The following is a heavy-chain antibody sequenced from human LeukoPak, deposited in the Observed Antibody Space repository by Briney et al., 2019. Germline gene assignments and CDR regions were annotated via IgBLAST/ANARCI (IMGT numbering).Heavy chain of an antibody. J-gene: IGHJ6*02. Sequence: SETLSLTCTVSGGSISSSSYYWAWIRQPPGKGLEWIGSIYYSGSTYYNPSLKSRVTISVDTSKNQFSLKLSSVTAADTAVYYCARQGIVVVPAAIHYYYGMDVWGQGTTVTVSS. D-gene: IGHD2-2*01. CDR3: ARQGIVVVPAAIHYYYGMDV. V-gene: IGHV4-39*01. CDR1: GGSISSSSYY. CDR2: IYYSGST.